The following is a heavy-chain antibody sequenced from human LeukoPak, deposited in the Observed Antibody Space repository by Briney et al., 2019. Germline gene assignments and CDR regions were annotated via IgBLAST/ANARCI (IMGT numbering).Heavy chain of an antibody. CDR2: IDPSDSYT. Sequence: GESLKISCKGSRYSFTSYWISWVRQMPGKGLEWMGRIDPSDSYTNYSPSFQGHVTISADKSISTAYLQWSSLKASDTAMYYCARLGYCSGGSCFSGGVAFDIWGQGTMVTVSS. CDR1: RYSFTSYW. D-gene: IGHD2-15*01. CDR3: ARLGYCSGGSCFSGGVAFDI. V-gene: IGHV5-10-1*01. J-gene: IGHJ3*02.